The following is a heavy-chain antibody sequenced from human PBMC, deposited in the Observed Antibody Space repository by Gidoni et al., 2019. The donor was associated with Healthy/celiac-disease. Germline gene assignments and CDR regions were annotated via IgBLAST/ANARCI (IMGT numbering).Heavy chain of an antibody. CDR3: AKPRGVTMIVGVTDYFDY. CDR1: GFTFSSYA. CDR2: ISGSGCST. J-gene: IGHJ4*02. D-gene: IGHD3-22*01. V-gene: IGHV3-23*01. Sequence: EVQLLESGGGLVQPGGSLRLSCAASGFTFSSYAMSWVRQAPGQGLEWVSAISGSGCSTYYADSVKGRFTISRDNSKNTLYLQMNSLRAEDTAVYYCAKPRGVTMIVGVTDYFDYWGQGTLVTVSS.